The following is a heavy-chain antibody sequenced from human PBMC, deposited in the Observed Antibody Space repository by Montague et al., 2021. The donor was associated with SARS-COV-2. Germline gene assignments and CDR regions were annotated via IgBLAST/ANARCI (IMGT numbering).Heavy chain of an antibody. D-gene: IGHD5-12*01. CDR2: IYDSGST. CDR3: ARRGRKLLPVATTIGGFDI. CDR1: GGSISSSNYY. Sequence: SETLSLTCTVSGGSISSSNYYWDWIRQPPGKGLEWIGSIYDSGSTYYNPSLKSRVTISVDTSKNHFSLKLSSVTAPDTAVYYCARRGRKLLPVATTIGGFDIWGQGTMVTVSS. V-gene: IGHV4-39*02. J-gene: IGHJ3*02.